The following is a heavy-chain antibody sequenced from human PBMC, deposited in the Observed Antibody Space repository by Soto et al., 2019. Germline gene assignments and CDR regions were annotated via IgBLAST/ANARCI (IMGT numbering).Heavy chain of an antibody. CDR2: IKSKTDGGTT. V-gene: IGHV3-15*07. J-gene: IGHJ4*02. Sequence: GGSLRLSCAASGFTFSNAWMNWVRQAPGKGLEWVGRIKSKTDGGTTDYAAPVKGRFTISRDDSKKTLYLQMNSLKTEDTAVYYCTTVMASYYDFWSGYNPDYWGQGTLVTVSS. D-gene: IGHD3-3*01. CDR3: TTVMASYYDFWSGYNPDY. CDR1: GFTFSNAW.